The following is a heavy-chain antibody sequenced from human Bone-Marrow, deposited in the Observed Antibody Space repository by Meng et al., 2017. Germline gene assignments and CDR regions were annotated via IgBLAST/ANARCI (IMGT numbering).Heavy chain of an antibody. CDR1: GFTFDDYA. J-gene: IGHJ5*02. D-gene: IGHD3-10*01. CDR3: ARDKLLWFGESQGP. Sequence: SLKISCAASGFTFDDYAMHWVRQAPGKGLEWVSGISWNSGSIGYADSVKGRFTISRDNAKNSLYLQMNSLRAEDTAVYYCARDKLLWFGESQGPWGQGTLVTVSS. V-gene: IGHV3-9*01. CDR2: ISWNSGSI.